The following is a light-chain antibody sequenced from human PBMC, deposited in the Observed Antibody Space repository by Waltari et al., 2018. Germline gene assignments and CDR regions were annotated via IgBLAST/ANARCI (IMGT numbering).Light chain of an antibody. CDR3: HHYGSSLQT. Sequence: EIVLTQSPGTLSLSQGERATLSCRARQRVVNSYLAWYQQKPGQAPRLLIYDASSRATGIPDRFSGSGSGTDFTLTISRLEPEDFAVYYCHHYGSSLQTFGQGTRLEIK. J-gene: IGKJ5*01. CDR1: QRVVNSY. V-gene: IGKV3-20*01. CDR2: DAS.